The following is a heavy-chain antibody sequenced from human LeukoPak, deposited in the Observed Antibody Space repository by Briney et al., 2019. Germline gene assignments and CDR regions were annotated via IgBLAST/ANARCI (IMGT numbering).Heavy chain of an antibody. V-gene: IGHV4-39*07. CDR1: GGSISSSSYY. J-gene: IGHJ4*02. D-gene: IGHD3-3*01. CDR2: IYYSGST. Sequence: SETLSLTCTVSGGSISSSSYYWGWIRQPPGKGLEWIGSIYYSGSTNYNPSLKSRVTISVDTSKNQFSLKLSSVTAADTAVYYCARGSFWSGYYNDYWGQGTLVTVSS. CDR3: ARGSFWSGYYNDY.